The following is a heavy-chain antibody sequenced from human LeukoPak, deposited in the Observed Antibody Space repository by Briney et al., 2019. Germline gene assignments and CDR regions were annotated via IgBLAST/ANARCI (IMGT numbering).Heavy chain of an antibody. CDR3: ARDRCSGGSCYRSDAFDI. D-gene: IGHD2-15*01. CDR1: GFTVSSNY. CDR2: IYSGGST. J-gene: IGHJ3*02. V-gene: IGHV3-53*01. Sequence: GGSLRLSCAASGFTVSSNYMSWVRQAPGKGLEWVSVIYSGGSTYYADSVKGRFTISRDNSKNTLNLQMNSLRAEDTAVYYCARDRCSGGSCYRSDAFDIWGQGTMVTVSS.